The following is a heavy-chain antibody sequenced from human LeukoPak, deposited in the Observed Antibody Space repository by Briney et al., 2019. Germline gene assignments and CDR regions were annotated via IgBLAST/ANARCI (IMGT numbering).Heavy chain of an antibody. V-gene: IGHV4-61*01. CDR2: IYYSGST. CDR3: ATVSGDYPNYYYYYYMDV. J-gene: IGHJ6*03. Sequence: SETLSLTCTVSGGSISSSSYYWSWIRQPPGKGLEWIGYIYYSGSTNYNPSLKSRVTISVDTSKNQFSLKLSSVTAAAPAVYYCATVSGDYPNYYYYYYMDVWGNGTPVTISS. CDR1: GGSISSSSYY. D-gene: IGHD4-17*01.